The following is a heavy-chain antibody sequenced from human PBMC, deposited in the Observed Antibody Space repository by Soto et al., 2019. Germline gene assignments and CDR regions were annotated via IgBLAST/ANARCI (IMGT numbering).Heavy chain of an antibody. Sequence: EVQLVESGGGLVKPGGSLRLSCAASGFTFSSNSMNWVRQAPGKRLEWVSYISSSSSYIYYADLLKGRFTISRDNAKNSLYLQMNSLRADDTAVYYCARVSSSWFHFDYWGQGTLVTVSS. CDR3: ARVSSSWFHFDY. V-gene: IGHV3-21*01. D-gene: IGHD6-13*01. J-gene: IGHJ4*02. CDR1: GFTFSSNS. CDR2: ISSSSSYI.